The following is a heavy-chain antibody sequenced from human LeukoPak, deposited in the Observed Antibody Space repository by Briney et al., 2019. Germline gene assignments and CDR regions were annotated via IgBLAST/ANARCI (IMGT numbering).Heavy chain of an antibody. CDR1: GYTFTSYY. V-gene: IGHV1-46*01. J-gene: IGHJ5*02. D-gene: IGHD6-6*01. CDR2: INPSGGST. Sequence: ASVKVSCKASGYTFTSYYMHWVRQAPGQGLEWMGIINPSGGSTSYAQKFHGRVTMTRDMSTSTVYMELSSLRSEDTAVYYCARDYVHSSSSRPSLNWFDPWGQGTLVTVSS. CDR3: ARDYVHSSSSRPSLNWFDP.